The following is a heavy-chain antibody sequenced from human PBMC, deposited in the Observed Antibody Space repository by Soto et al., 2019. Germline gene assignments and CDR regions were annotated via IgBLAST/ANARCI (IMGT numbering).Heavy chain of an antibody. Sequence: PVGSLRLSCTAYGLGVRNNYMSWVRQAPGMGLEWVSVIYNDGTTYYADSVKGRFTLSRDTSKNTLSLQMDSLRAEDTVVYYCVRPLPSGRNYGMDVWGQGTTVTVSS. CDR3: VRPLPSGRNYGMDV. D-gene: IGHD3-10*01. V-gene: IGHV3-53*01. CDR1: GLGVRNNY. CDR2: IYNDGTT. J-gene: IGHJ6*02.